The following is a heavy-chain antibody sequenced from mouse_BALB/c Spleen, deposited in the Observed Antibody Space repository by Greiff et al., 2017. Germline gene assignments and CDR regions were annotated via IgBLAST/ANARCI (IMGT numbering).Heavy chain of an antibody. CDR1: GYTFTSYV. Sequence: VQLQQSGPELVKPGASVKMSCKASGYTFTSYVMHWVKQKPGQGLEWIGYINPYNDGTKYNEKFKGKATLTSDKSSSTAYMELSSLTSEDSAVYYCERRVADYAMDYWGQGTSVTVSS. J-gene: IGHJ4*01. D-gene: IGHD1-1*01. V-gene: IGHV1-14*01. CDR2: INPYNDGT. CDR3: ERRVADYAMDY.